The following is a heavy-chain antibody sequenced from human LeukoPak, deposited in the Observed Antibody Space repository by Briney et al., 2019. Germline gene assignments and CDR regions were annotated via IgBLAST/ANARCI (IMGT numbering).Heavy chain of an antibody. V-gene: IGHV4-59*01. CDR3: ARQSISGSSLSYFDY. D-gene: IGHD3-22*01. Sequence: SETLSLTCTVSGGSISSYYWSWIRQPPGKGLEWIGNIYDSGSTNYNPSLKSRLTISVNTSKNQCSLKLSSVTAADTAVYYCARQSISGSSLSYFDYWGQGTLVNVSS. J-gene: IGHJ4*02. CDR1: GGSISSYY. CDR2: IYDSGST.